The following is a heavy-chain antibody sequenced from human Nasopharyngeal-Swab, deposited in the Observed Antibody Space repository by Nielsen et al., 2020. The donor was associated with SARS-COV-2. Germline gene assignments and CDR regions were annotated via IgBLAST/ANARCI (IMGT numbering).Heavy chain of an antibody. J-gene: IGHJ3*02. CDR3: ARDHVLPDAFDI. CDR1: GFSFRSYG. V-gene: IGHV3-21*01. CDR2: ISSSSSYI. D-gene: IGHD3-10*01. Sequence: GESLKISCAASGFSFRSYGMNWVRQAPGKGLEWVSSISSSSSYIYYADSVKGRFTISRDNAKNSLYLQMNSLRAEDTAVYYCARDHVLPDAFDIWGQGTMVTVSS.